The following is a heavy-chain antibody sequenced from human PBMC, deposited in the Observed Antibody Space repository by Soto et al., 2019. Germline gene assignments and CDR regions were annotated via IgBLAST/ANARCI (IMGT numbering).Heavy chain of an antibody. CDR2: IYYSGST. CDR1: GGSISSSSYY. Sequence: PSETLSLTCTVSGGSISSSSYYWGWIRQPPGKGLEWIGSIYYSGSTYYNPSLKSRVTISVDTSKNQFSLKLSSVTAADTAVYYCARAIRQTSRGWSFDYWGQGTLVTVSS. D-gene: IGHD6-19*01. J-gene: IGHJ4*02. CDR3: ARAIRQTSRGWSFDY. V-gene: IGHV4-39*01.